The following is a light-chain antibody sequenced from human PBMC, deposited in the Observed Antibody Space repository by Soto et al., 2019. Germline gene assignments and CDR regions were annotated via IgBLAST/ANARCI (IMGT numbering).Light chain of an antibody. CDR1: QSFSNY. J-gene: IGKJ4*01. Sequence: DIVLTQSPATLSFSPGETATLSCRASQSFSNYLAWYQQKPGQAPRRLIYDASNRATAIPTRFSGSGSGTDFTLTIISLKPEDFAVYVCHPLRNWPITFGRGTKVAIK. CDR2: DAS. CDR3: HPLRNWPIT. V-gene: IGKV3-11*01.